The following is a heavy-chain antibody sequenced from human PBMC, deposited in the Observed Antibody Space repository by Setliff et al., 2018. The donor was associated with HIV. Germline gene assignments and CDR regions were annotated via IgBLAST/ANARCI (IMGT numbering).Heavy chain of an antibody. J-gene: IGHJ4*02. CDR2: FIPVLDIT. CDR1: GGTSNKYA. Sequence: SVKVSCKAPGGTSNKYAINWVRQAPGQGLEWMGQFIPVLDITNYAQKFQGRVTITADASSSTLYMELSGLRSGDTAVYYCARGEAVALDYWGQGTLVTVSS. V-gene: IGHV1-69*10. D-gene: IGHD6-19*01. CDR3: ARGEAVALDY.